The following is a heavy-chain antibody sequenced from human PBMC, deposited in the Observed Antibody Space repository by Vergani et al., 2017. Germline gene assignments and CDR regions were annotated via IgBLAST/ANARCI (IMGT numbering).Heavy chain of an antibody. CDR1: GGSISSGSYY. D-gene: IGHD2-2*01. J-gene: IGHJ6*03. V-gene: IGHV4-61*02. CDR2: IYTSGST. CDR3: ARDRARTAYCSSTSCHDYYCMDV. Sequence: QVQLQESGPGLVKPSQTLSLTCTVSGGSISSGSYYWSWIRQPAGKGLEWIGRIYTSGSTNYNPSLKSRVTMSVDTSKNQFSLKLSSVTAADTAVYYCARDRARTAYCSSTSCHDYYCMDVWGKGTTVTVSS.